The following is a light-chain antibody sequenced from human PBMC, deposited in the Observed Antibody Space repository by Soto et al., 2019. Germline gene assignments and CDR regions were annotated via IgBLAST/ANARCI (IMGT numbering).Light chain of an antibody. CDR3: QQYGSSPRT. CDR2: GAS. V-gene: IGKV3-20*01. J-gene: IGKJ1*01. Sequence: EIVLTQSPGTLSLSPGERATLSCRASQSVSSSYLAWYQQKPGQAPRLLIYGASSRATGIPDRFSGSGYGIDFAVNISRLEPEDFAVYYCQQYGSSPRTCRQGTKVEIK. CDR1: QSVSSSY.